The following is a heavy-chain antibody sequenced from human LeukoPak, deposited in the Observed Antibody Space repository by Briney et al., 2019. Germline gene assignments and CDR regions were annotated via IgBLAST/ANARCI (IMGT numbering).Heavy chain of an antibody. CDR1: GFTFGTYW. CDR2: IKEDGSEE. J-gene: IGHJ4*02. CDR3: ARGKGSY. Sequence: GGSLRLSCTTAGFTFGTYWMSWVRQAPGKGLEWVATIKEDGSEEYYVDSVKGRFTISRVNAKNSLHLQMNSLRAEDTALYYCARGKGSYWGQGTPVIVSS. V-gene: IGHV3-7*01.